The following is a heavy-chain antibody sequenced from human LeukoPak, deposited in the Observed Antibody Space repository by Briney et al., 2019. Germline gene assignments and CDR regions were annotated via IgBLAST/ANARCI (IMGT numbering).Heavy chain of an antibody. Sequence: GGSLRLSYAASGFTFSSYAMSWVRQAPGKGLEWVSTISASGGTTFYADSVKGQFTFPRDNSMNTLYLQMNSLRAEDTAVYYCAKSPYSGEYTEYFQHWGQGTLVTVSS. V-gene: IGHV3-23*01. CDR1: GFTFSSYA. D-gene: IGHD1-26*01. CDR3: AKSPYSGEYTEYFQH. CDR2: ISASGGTT. J-gene: IGHJ1*01.